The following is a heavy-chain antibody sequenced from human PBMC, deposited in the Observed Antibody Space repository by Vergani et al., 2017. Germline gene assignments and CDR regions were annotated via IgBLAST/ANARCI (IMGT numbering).Heavy chain of an antibody. Sequence: QVQLVESGGGVVQPGESLRLSCAASGFPFSPYCMHCVLQAPGKGLEWVAFLQKDGIDKFYADSVRGRFTISRDISKNTLFLHMNSLRPEDTARYYCAKVGRSEVAGTLGAFDIWGKGTMVTVSS. CDR2: LQKDGIDK. J-gene: IGHJ3*02. D-gene: IGHD6-19*01. CDR3: AKVGRSEVAGTLGAFDI. CDR1: GFPFSPYC. V-gene: IGHV3-30*02.